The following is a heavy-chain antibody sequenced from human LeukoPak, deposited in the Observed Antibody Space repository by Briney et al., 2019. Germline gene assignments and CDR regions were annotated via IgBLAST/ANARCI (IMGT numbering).Heavy chain of an antibody. CDR1: GYSISSGYY. J-gene: IGHJ4*02. Sequence: SETLSLTCTVSGYSISSGYYWGWIRQPPGKGLEWIGSIYHSGSTYYNPSLKSRVTISVDTSKNQFSLKLSSVTAADTAVYYCAREDTAMVPYCFDYWGQGTLVTVSS. D-gene: IGHD5-18*01. V-gene: IGHV4-38-2*02. CDR3: AREDTAMVPYCFDY. CDR2: IYHSGST.